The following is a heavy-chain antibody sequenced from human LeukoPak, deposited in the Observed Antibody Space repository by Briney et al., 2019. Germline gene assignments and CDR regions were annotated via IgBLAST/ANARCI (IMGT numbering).Heavy chain of an antibody. J-gene: IGHJ4*02. D-gene: IGHD6-13*01. CDR1: GGSISSYY. V-gene: IGHV4-4*07. CDR3: ARQIASAGTAGFDF. Sequence: SETLSLTCTVSGGSISSYYWSWIRQPAGKGVEWMGRIYSTGSTNYNPSLKSRVTMSVDTSKNQFSLRLRSVTAADTAVYYCARQIASAGTAGFDFWGQGALVTVSS. CDR2: IYSTGST.